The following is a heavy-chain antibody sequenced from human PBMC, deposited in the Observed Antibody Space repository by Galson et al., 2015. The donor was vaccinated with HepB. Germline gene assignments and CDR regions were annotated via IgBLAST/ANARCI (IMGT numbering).Heavy chain of an antibody. J-gene: IGHJ2*01. D-gene: IGHD3-10*01. Sequence: SLRLSCAASGFTFSDYYMTWIRQAPGKGLEWVSYISGSSRYTNYADSVKGRFTVSRDNAKNSLYLQMDSLRAEDTAVYYCARVSDYPTSHWYYALWGRGTLVTVSS. CDR1: GFTFSDYY. V-gene: IGHV3-11*06. CDR2: ISGSSRYT. CDR3: ARVSDYPTSHWYYAL.